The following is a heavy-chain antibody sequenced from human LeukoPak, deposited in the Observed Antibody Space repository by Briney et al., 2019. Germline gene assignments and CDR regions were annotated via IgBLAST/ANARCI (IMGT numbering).Heavy chain of an antibody. CDR2: IYPSGGT. D-gene: IGHD6-19*01. V-gene: IGHV3-66*04. Sequence: PGESLRVSCSASGFTFSSHWMHWVRQAPGKGLEWVSVIYPSGGTYYADSVKGRFTISRDSSKNTLYLEMNSLRAEDSAVYYCARHIRSSGWYSDYWGQGTLVTVSS. CDR1: GFTFSSHW. CDR3: ARHIRSSGWYSDY. J-gene: IGHJ4*02.